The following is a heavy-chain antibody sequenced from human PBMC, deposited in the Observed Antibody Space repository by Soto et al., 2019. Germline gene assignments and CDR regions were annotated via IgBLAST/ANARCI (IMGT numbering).Heavy chain of an antibody. D-gene: IGHD4-4*01. CDR1: GGSISSGGYY. Sequence: QVQLQESGPGLVKPSQTLSLTCTVSGGSISSGGYYWSWIRQHPGKGREWIGYIYYSGSTYYNPSLKSRVTISVDTSKNQFSLKLSSVTAADTAVYYCARWTVTTHYYYGMDVWGQGTTVTVSS. V-gene: IGHV4-31*03. CDR2: IYYSGST. CDR3: ARWTVTTHYYYGMDV. J-gene: IGHJ6*02.